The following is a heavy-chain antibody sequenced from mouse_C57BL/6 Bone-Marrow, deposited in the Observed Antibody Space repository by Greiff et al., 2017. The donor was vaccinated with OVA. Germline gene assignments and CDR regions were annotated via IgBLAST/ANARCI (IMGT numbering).Heavy chain of an antibody. J-gene: IGHJ2*01. Sequence: QVQLQQPGAELVKPGASVKMSCKASGYTFTSYWITWVKQRPGQGLEWIGDIYPGSGSTNYNEKFKSKATLTVDTSSSTAYMQLSSLTSEDSAVYYCAREGHLYYGSSYGYFDYWGQGTTLTVSS. CDR1: GYTFTSYW. CDR2: IYPGSGST. D-gene: IGHD1-1*01. V-gene: IGHV1-55*01. CDR3: AREGHLYYGSSYGYFDY.